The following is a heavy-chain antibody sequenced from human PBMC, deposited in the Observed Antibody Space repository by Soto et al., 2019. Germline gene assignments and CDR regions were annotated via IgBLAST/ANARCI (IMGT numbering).Heavy chain of an antibody. J-gene: IGHJ4*01. CDR1: GYTSTAIY. CDR3: APLKQAPGGIYY. D-gene: IGHD2-8*02. CDR2: INPKSGDT. Sequence: ASVKVSCKASGYTSTAIYIYWVGTAPVQGLVWVVRINPKSGDTNYAQKFQGRVTMTRDKSISTAYMEVSSLRSDDTAFCYCAPLKQAPGGIYYW. V-gene: IGHV1-2*06.